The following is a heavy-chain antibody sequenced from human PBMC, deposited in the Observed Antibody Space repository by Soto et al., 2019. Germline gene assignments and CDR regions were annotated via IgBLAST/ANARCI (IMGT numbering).Heavy chain of an antibody. J-gene: IGHJ6*02. Sequence: PGESLKISCKGSGYSFTSYWISWVRQMPGKGLEWMGRIDPSDSYTNYSPSFQGHVTISADKSISTAYLQWSSLKASDTAMYYCASHRESNYYDSSGYYPASYYYYGMDVWGQGTTVTVSS. D-gene: IGHD3-22*01. CDR2: IDPSDSYT. CDR1: GYSFTSYW. V-gene: IGHV5-10-1*01. CDR3: ASHRESNYYDSSGYYPASYYYYGMDV.